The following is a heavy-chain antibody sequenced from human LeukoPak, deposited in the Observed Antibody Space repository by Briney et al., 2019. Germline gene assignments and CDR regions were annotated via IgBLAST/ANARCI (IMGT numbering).Heavy chain of an antibody. V-gene: IGHV3-30-3*01. Sequence: GRSLRLSCAASGFTFSSYAMHWVRQAPGKGLEWVAVISYDGSNKYYADSVKGRFTISRDNSKNTLYLQMNSLRAEDTAVYYCARFTSSAAGPFDYWGQGTLVTVSS. CDR3: ARFTSSAAGPFDY. CDR2: ISYDGSNK. J-gene: IGHJ4*02. D-gene: IGHD6-13*01. CDR1: GFTFSSYA.